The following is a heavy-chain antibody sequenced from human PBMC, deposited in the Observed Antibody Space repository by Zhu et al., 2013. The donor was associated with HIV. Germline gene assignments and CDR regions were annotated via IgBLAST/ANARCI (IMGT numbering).Heavy chain of an antibody. J-gene: IGHJ6*02. CDR2: MNPNSGNT. D-gene: IGHD3-16*01. Sequence: QVQLVQSGAEVQKPGASVKVSCEASGYTFSSFDINWVRQAAGQGLEWMGWMNPNSGNTGYAQKFQGRVAMTRNTSTATAYMELSSLRSDDTAVYYCARRGSSAVRGGMDVWGQGP. CDR3: ARRGSSAVRGGMDV. V-gene: IGHV1-8*01. CDR1: GYTFSSFD.